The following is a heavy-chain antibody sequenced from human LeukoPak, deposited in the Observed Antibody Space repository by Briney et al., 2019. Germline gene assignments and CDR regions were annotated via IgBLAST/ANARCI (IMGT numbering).Heavy chain of an antibody. D-gene: IGHD6-19*01. V-gene: IGHV4-38-2*02. CDR1: GYSISSGYY. CDR3: ARRIAVAGTSHFDY. Sequence: SETLSLTCTVSGYSISSGYYWGWIRQPPGKGLEWIGSIYHSGSTYYNPSLKSRVTISVDTSKNQFSLKLSSVTAADTAVYYCARRIAVAGTSHFDYWGQGTLVTVSS. CDR2: IYHSGST. J-gene: IGHJ4*02.